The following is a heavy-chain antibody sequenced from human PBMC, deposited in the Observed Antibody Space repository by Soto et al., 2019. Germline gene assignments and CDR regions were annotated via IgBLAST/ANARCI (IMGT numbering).Heavy chain of an antibody. Sequence: EVQLVESGGGLVQPGRSLRLSCAASGFTFDDYAMHWVRQAPGKGLEWVSGISWNSGSIGYADSVKGRFTISRDNAKNSLYLQMNSLRAEDTALSYCAKDNDYIWGSHRGYFDYWGQGTLVTVSS. CDR1: GFTFDDYA. V-gene: IGHV3-9*01. CDR2: ISWNSGSI. J-gene: IGHJ4*02. CDR3: AKDNDYIWGSHRGYFDY. D-gene: IGHD3-16*01.